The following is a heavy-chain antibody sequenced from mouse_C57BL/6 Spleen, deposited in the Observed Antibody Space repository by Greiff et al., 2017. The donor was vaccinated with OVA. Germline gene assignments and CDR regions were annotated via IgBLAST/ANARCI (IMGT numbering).Heavy chain of an antibody. CDR1: GFTFSSYA. CDR2: ISDGGSYT. CDR3: ARGISEYYYGSSYTWFAY. D-gene: IGHD1-1*01. Sequence: EVKVVESGGGLVKPGGSLKLSCAASGFTFSSYAMSWVRQTPEKRLEWVATISDGGSYTYYPDNVKGRFTISRDNAKNNLYLQMSHLKSEDTAMYYCARGISEYYYGSSYTWFAYWGQGTLVTVSA. V-gene: IGHV5-4*03. J-gene: IGHJ3*01.